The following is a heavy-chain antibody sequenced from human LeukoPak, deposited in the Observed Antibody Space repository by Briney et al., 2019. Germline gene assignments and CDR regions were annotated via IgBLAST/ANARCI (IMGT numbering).Heavy chain of an antibody. V-gene: IGHV4-4*07. J-gene: IGHJ3*02. CDR2: IYTSGST. Sequence: SSETLSLTCTVSGGSISSYYWSWIRQPAGKGLEWIGRIYTSGSTNYNPSLKSRVTMSVDTSKNQFSLKLSSVAAADTAVYYCARDREYGDAFDIWGQGTMVTVSS. CDR1: GGSISSYY. CDR3: ARDREYGDAFDI. D-gene: IGHD3-10*01.